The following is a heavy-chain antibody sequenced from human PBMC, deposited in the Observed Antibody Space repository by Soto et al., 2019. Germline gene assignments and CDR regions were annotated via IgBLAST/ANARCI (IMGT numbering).Heavy chain of an antibody. CDR3: ARAPRGNYGYPSYFDY. D-gene: IGHD3-10*01. V-gene: IGHV4-61*01. Sequence: SETLCLTCTVSGGTISSVNYYWSWIRQPPGKGLEWIGFIYYSGSTNYNPSLKSRVTISVDTSKNQFSLKLSSVTAADTAVYYCARAPRGNYGYPSYFDYWGQGTLVTVSS. CDR1: GGTISSVNYY. J-gene: IGHJ4*02. CDR2: IYYSGST.